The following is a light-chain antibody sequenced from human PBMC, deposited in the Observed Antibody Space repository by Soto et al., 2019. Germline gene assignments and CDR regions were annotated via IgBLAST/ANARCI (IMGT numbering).Light chain of an antibody. CDR2: GAS. J-gene: IGKJ1*01. CDR3: QQYSRLPRT. V-gene: IGKV3-20*01. Sequence: EIVLTQSPGTLSVSPGERATLACRSSQSVSSNYLAWYQQKPGQPPRLLIYGASSRATGIPDRFSGSGSGTDFTLTISRLEPEDFAVYYCQQYSRLPRTFGQGTKVDIK. CDR1: QSVSSNY.